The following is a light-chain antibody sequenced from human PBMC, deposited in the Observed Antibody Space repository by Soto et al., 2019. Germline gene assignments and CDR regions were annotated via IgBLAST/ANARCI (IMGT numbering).Light chain of an antibody. J-gene: IGKJ3*01. CDR1: RTVDGNY. V-gene: IGKV3-20*01. CDR2: SAS. CDR3: QQYSASPRT. Sequence: IVMPQSPATLSVSSGERATLSCRASRTVDGNYLAWYHQKPGQAPRLLIHSASTRAPGIPDRFSASGAGTDFTLTISRLEPEDSAVYYCQQYSASPRTFGPGTKVDIK.